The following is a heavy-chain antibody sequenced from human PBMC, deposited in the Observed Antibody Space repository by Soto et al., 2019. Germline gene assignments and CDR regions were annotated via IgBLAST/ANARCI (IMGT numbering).Heavy chain of an antibody. CDR2: IIPMFGTT. V-gene: IGHV1-69*06. D-gene: IGHD2-2*01. CDR1: GGTFSSYG. J-gene: IGHJ6*02. Sequence: QEQLVQSGAEVKKSGSSLRVSCKASGGTFSSYGINWVRQAPGQGLEWMGGIIPMFGTTNYAQRFQGRVTITADKSTSKAYVEVGSLRSEDTAGYYCAREGVVVVPGATQHYSYYYYGRDVLGQGTAVAVPS. CDR3: AREGVVVVPGATQHYSYYYYGRDV.